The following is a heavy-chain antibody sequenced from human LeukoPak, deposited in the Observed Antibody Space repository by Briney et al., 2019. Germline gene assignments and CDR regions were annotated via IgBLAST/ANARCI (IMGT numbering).Heavy chain of an antibody. CDR3: AKTRDDLLVGHIDY. V-gene: IGHV4-38-2*01. CDR1: GNSITSGYY. D-gene: IGHD3/OR15-3a*01. J-gene: IGHJ4*02. Sequence: SETLSLTCAVSGNSITSGYYWGWIRQSPGKGLEWIGSIYHTGSTYYNPSLKSRLTISVDTSKNQFSLKLSSVTAADTAVYYCAKTRDDLLVGHIDYWGQGTLVTVSS. CDR2: IYHTGST.